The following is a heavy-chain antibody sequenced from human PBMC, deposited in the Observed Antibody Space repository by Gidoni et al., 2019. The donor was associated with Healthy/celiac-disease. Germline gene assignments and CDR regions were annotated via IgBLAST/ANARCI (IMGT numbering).Heavy chain of an antibody. CDR3: ARNYAGKDTDMVRKAVDI. CDR2: IYYSGST. Sequence: QLQLQESGPALVKPSETLSLTCTVSGGSICSISYSWGWIRQPPGKGLEWIGSIYYSGSTYYNPSLKSRVTISVDTSKNQFSLKLSSVTAADTAVYYCARNYAGKDTDMVRKAVDIWGQGTMDTVSS. J-gene: IGHJ3*02. D-gene: IGHD5-18*01. V-gene: IGHV4-39*01. CDR1: GGSICSISYS.